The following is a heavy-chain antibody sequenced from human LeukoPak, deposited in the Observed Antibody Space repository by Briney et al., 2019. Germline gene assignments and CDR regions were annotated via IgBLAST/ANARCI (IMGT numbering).Heavy chain of an antibody. D-gene: IGHD3-22*01. V-gene: IGHV3-33*01. CDR3: ARGPVGYYDSSGYYSMLDY. CDR1: GFTFSSYG. J-gene: IGHJ4*02. Sequence: GRSLRLSCAASGFTFSSYGVHWVRQAPGKGLEWVAVIWYDRSNKYYADSVKGRFTISRDNSKNTLYLQMNSLRAEDTAVYYCARGPVGYYDSSGYYSMLDYWGQGTLVTVSS. CDR2: IWYDRSNK.